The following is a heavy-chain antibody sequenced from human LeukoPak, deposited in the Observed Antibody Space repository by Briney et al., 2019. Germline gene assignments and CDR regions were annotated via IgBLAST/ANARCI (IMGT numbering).Heavy chain of an antibody. CDR2: INHSGST. V-gene: IGHV4-34*01. D-gene: IGHD1-26*01. Sequence: SETLSLTCAVYGGSFSGYYWSWIRQPPGKGLEWIGVINHSGSTNYNPSLKSRVTISVDTSKNQFSLKLSSVTAADTAVYYCAARNFYSGSYYWGQGTLVTVSS. CDR1: GGSFSGYY. CDR3: AARNFYSGSYY. J-gene: IGHJ4*02.